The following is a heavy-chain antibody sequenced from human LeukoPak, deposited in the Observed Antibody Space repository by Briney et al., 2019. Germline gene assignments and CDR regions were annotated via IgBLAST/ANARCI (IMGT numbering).Heavy chain of an antibody. V-gene: IGHV1-18*01. J-gene: IGHJ3*02. CDR3: ARDVLSGGLDVFDI. Sequence: ASVKVSCKTSGYTFTNYGISWVRQAPGKGLEWMGWISGHSGNTKYAQRLQGRVIMTTDTSTSTAYMELRSLKSDDTAVYYCARDVLSGGLDVFDIWGQGTMVTVSS. CDR1: GYTFTNYG. CDR2: ISGHSGNT. D-gene: IGHD3-10*01.